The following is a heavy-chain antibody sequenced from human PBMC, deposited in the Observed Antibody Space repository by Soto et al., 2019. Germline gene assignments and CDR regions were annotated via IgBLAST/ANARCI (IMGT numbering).Heavy chain of an antibody. J-gene: IGHJ4*02. Sequence: SGGSLRLSCAASGLIFSDYYMTWIRQAPGKGLEWISYISSSTSYTNYADSVKGRFTMSRDNAKNSVYLQMNSLRPEDTAVYYCATDDSRVLEYFDYWGQGTLVTVS. CDR2: ISSSTSYT. D-gene: IGHD3-22*01. V-gene: IGHV3-11*06. CDR1: GLIFSDYY. CDR3: ATDDSRVLEYFDY.